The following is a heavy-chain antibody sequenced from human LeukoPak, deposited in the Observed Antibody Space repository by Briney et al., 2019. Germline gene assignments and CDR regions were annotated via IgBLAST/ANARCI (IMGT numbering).Heavy chain of an antibody. Sequence: ASVKVSCKASGYTFSSYGISWVRQAPGQGLEWMGSISPYTGDTKYAERLQDRVIMTTDTSTRTAYMELRSLTSDDTAVFYCARDQYDSVWGSYRPYFDFWGQGTLVTVSS. CDR3: ARDQYDSVWGSYRPYFDF. CDR1: GYTFSSYG. J-gene: IGHJ4*02. V-gene: IGHV1-18*04. D-gene: IGHD3-16*02. CDR2: ISPYTGDT.